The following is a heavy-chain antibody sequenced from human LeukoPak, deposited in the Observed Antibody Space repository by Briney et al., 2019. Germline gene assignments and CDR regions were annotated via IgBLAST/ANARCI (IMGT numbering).Heavy chain of an antibody. CDR2: IYYSGST. CDR1: GGSISSYY. D-gene: IGHD6-19*01. Sequence: PSETLSLTCTVSGGSISSYYWSWIRQPPGKGLEWIGYIYYSGSTNYNPSLKSRVTISVDTSKNQFSLKLSSVAAADTAVYYRAREIAVAGPADYWGQGTLVTVSS. V-gene: IGHV4-59*01. J-gene: IGHJ4*02. CDR3: AREIAVAGPADY.